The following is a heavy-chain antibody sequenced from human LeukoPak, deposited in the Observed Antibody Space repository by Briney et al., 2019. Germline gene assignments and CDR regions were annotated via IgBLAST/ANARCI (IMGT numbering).Heavy chain of an antibody. V-gene: IGHV4-59*01. D-gene: IGHD3-10*01. CDR3: AASLWFGIYPDY. CDR1: GGSISSYY. J-gene: IGHJ4*02. CDR2: IYYSGST. Sequence: SETLSLTCTVSGGSISSYYWSWIRQPPGKGLEWIGYIYYSGSTNYNPSLKSRVTISVDTSKNQFSLKLSSVTAADTAVYYCAASLWFGIYPDYWGQGSLVTVSS.